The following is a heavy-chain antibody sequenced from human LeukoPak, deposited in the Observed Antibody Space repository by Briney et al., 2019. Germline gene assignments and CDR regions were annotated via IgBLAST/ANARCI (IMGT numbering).Heavy chain of an antibody. D-gene: IGHD6-13*01. V-gene: IGHV3-21*01. CDR2: ISSSSRYI. Sequence: GGSLRLSCAASGFTFSSYTMNWVRQAPGRGLEWVSSISSSSRYIYYADSLKGRFTISRDNAKNSLYLQMNSLRAEDTAVYYCARASPGGSWFDYWGQGTLVTVSS. CDR1: GFTFSSYT. J-gene: IGHJ4*02. CDR3: ARASPGGSWFDY.